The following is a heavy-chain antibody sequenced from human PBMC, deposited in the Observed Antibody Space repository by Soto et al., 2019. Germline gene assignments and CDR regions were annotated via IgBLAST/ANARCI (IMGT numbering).Heavy chain of an antibody. CDR1: GFTFSSYG. CDR2: ISYDGSNK. D-gene: IGHD3-9*01. Sequence: QVQLVESGGGVVQPGRSLRLSCAASGFTFSSYGMHWVRQAPGKGLEWVAVISYDGSNKYYADSVKGRFTISRDNSKNTLSLQMNSLRAEDTAVYYCAKEGSDYDILTGSGYYGMDVWGQGTTVTVSS. J-gene: IGHJ6*02. V-gene: IGHV3-30*18. CDR3: AKEGSDYDILTGSGYYGMDV.